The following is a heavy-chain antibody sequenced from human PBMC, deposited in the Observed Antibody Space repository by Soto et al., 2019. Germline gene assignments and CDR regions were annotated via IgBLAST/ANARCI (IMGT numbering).Heavy chain of an antibody. CDR3: ARSPRGLGNFHY. D-gene: IGHD3-10*01. CDR1: GGSISSGGAYY. CDR2: IHYSGST. Sequence: QVQLQESGPGLVKPSQTLSLTCAVSGGSISSGGAYYWSWIRQSPGKGLEWIGYIHYSGSTYYNSSLQSRFTISVDSSKSQFSLDVSSVTAADTAVYYCARSPRGLGNFHYWGQGTLVTVSS. J-gene: IGHJ4*02. V-gene: IGHV4-30-4*01.